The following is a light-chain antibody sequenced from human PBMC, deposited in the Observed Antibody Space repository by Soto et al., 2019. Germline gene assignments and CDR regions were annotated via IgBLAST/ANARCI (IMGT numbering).Light chain of an antibody. Sequence: QSVLTQPPSVSGAPGQRVTISCTGSSSNIGAGYDVHWYQQLPGTAPKLLIYGNSNRPSGVPDRFSGSKSGTSASLAITGLQAEDEADYYGQSYDSSLSGLVFGGGTTLTVL. CDR1: SSNIGAGYD. J-gene: IGLJ2*01. CDR2: GNS. CDR3: QSYDSSLSGLV. V-gene: IGLV1-40*01.